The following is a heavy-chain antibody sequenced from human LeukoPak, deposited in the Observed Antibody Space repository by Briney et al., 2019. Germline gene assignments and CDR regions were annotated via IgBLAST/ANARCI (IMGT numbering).Heavy chain of an antibody. D-gene: IGHD1-26*01. CDR3: ARASGSYDY. Sequence: GGSLRLSCAASGFTFSTYGLHWVRQAPGKGLEWVAVIWDDGSIRYYADSVKGRFTISRDNSKNTLYLQMNNLRAEDTAVYYCARASGSYDYWGRGTLVTVSS. CDR1: GFTFSTYG. V-gene: IGHV3-33*01. J-gene: IGHJ4*02. CDR2: IWDDGSIR.